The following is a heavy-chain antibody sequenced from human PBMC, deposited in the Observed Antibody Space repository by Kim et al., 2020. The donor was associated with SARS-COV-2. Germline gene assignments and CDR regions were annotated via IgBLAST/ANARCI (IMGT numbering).Heavy chain of an antibody. J-gene: IGHJ4*02. V-gene: IGHV1-69*04. CDR1: GGTFSSYA. D-gene: IGHD6-19*01. Sequence: SVKVSCKASGGTFSSYAISWVRQAPGQGLEWMGRIIPILGIANYAQKFQGRVTITADKSTSTAYMELSSLRSEDTAVYYCASNSMRLVLHYWGQGTLVTVSS. CDR3: ASNSMRLVLHY. CDR2: IIPILGIA.